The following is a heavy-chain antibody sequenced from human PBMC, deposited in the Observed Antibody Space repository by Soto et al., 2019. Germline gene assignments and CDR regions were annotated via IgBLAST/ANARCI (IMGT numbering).Heavy chain of an antibody. Sequence: QVQLVQSGAEEKKPGASVKVSCKAPGYTFTSYAMHWVRQALGKRLEWMGWINASNGNTKYSQKFQGRVTITRDTSASTAYIELSSLRYEDTAVYYCARGIGLVTALDYWGQGTLVTVSS. D-gene: IGHD2-21*02. J-gene: IGHJ4*02. V-gene: IGHV1-3*05. CDR2: INASNGNT. CDR3: ARGIGLVTALDY. CDR1: GYTFTSYA.